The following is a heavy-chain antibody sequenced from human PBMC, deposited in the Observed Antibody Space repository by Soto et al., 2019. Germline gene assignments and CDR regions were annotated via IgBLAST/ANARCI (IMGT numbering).Heavy chain of an antibody. D-gene: IGHD3-10*01. V-gene: IGHV3-23*01. J-gene: IGHJ4*02. CDR3: AKKVNSGPGSQYFDY. CDR1: GFTFSSYS. CDR2: FRTGGDGGTT. Sequence: LRLSCAASGFTFSSYSMSWVRQAPGKGLEWVSGFRTGGDGGTTYYADSVKGRFTISRDNSKNTLFLQMNSLRAEDTAIYYCAKKVNSGPGSQYFDYWGQGTLVTVSS.